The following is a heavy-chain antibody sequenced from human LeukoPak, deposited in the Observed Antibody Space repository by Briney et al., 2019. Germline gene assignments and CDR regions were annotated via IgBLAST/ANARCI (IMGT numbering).Heavy chain of an antibody. J-gene: IGHJ4*02. CDR3: ARDFDY. CDR2: INPSGGT. Sequence: ASVKVSCKASGYTFTPYYVHWVRQAPGQGLEWMGIINPSGGTSYAQKFQDRVTMTRDTSTSSVYMELSSLRSEDTAVCYCARDFDYWGQGTLVTVSS. CDR1: GYTFTPYY. V-gene: IGHV1-46*01.